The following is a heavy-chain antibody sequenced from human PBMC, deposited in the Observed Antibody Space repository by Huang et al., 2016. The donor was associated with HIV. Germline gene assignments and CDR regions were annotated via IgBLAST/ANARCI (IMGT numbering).Heavy chain of an antibody. CDR3: ARRMTRGSTGFKLFDY. Sequence: QVQLVQSGTEVKKPGASVKVSCKASGYTFTSYDINWVRQATGQGLEWMGWMNPNSGNTGYAQKFQGRVTMTRNTAISTAYMELSSLRSEDTAVYYCARRMTRGSTGFKLFDYWGQGTLVTVSS. CDR2: MNPNSGNT. J-gene: IGHJ4*02. V-gene: IGHV1-8*01. D-gene: IGHD5-12*01. CDR1: GYTFTSYD.